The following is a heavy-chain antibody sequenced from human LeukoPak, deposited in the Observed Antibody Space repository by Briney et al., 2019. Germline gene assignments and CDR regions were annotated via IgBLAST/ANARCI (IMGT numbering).Heavy chain of an antibody. CDR1: GGSISSYY. CDR2: IYTSGST. V-gene: IGHV4-4*07. Sequence: SETLSLTCTVSGGSISSYYWSWIRQPAGKGLEWIGRIYTSGSTNYNPSLKSRVTMSVDTSKNQFSLKLSSVTAADTAVYYCARESAEGFLERVIYLWAPLYYYYHYMDLW. J-gene: IGHJ6*03. CDR3: ARESAEGFLERVIYLWAPLYYYYHYMDL. D-gene: IGHD3-3*01.